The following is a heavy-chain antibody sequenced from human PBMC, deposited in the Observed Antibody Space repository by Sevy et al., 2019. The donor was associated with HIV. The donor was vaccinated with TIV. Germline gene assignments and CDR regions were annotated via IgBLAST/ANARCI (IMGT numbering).Heavy chain of an antibody. CDR1: GDSVSTSNKF. J-gene: IGHJ4*02. CDR3: ARTQDGVGSVQGDSTSYPYAGDHYFDR. D-gene: IGHD2-8*01. Sequence: SETLSLTCTVSGDSVSTSNKFWGGIRQPPGKGLEWIGRIHLTLSTFYNPSLKSRVIISEDTSKNQFSLRLGSVSAADTAVYYCARTQDGVGSVQGDSTSYPYAGDHYFDRWGRGTLVTVSS. CDR2: IHLTLST. V-gene: IGHV4-39*01.